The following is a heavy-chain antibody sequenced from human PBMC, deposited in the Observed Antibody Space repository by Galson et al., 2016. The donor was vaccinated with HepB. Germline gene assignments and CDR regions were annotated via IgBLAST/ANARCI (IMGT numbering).Heavy chain of an antibody. CDR3: FRLRSGSYGY. Sequence: SLRLSCAASGFTFSSSAMHWVRQTPGKGLEFVSAIVSNGSRTYYADSVKGRFTISRDNSTNTLHLQMSSLRFEDTAVYYCFRLRSGSYGYWGQGTLVTVSS. CDR1: GFTFSSSA. D-gene: IGHD1-26*01. CDR2: IVSNGSRT. V-gene: IGHV3-64D*08. J-gene: IGHJ4*02.